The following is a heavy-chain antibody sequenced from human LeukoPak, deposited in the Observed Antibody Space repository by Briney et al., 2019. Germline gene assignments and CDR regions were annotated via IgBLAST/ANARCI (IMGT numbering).Heavy chain of an antibody. V-gene: IGHV4-59*11. CDR2: IYYSGST. CDR3: ARGALDAFDI. CDR1: GGSISSHY. Sequence: PSETLSLTCTVSGGSISSHYWSWIRQPPGKGLEWIGYIYYSGSTNYNPSLKRRGTISVDTSKNQFSLRLSSVTAADTAVYYCARGALDAFDIWGQGTMVTVSS. D-gene: IGHD3-16*01. J-gene: IGHJ3*02.